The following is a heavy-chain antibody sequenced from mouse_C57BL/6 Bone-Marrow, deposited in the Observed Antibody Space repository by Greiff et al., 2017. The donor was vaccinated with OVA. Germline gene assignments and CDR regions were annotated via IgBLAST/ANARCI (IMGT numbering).Heavy chain of an antibody. J-gene: IGHJ3*01. Sequence: VQGVESGAELARPGASVKLSCKASGYTFTSYGISWVKQRTGQGLEWIGEIYPRSGNTYYNEKFKGKATLTADKSSSTAYMELRSLTSEDSAVYFCARSRLLRNWGQGTLVTVSA. CDR3: ARSRLLRN. V-gene: IGHV1-81*01. CDR2: IYPRSGNT. CDR1: GYTFTSYG.